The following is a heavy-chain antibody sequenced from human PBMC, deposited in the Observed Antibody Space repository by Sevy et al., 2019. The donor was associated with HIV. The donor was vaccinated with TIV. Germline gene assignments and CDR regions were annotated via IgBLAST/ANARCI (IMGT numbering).Heavy chain of an antibody. CDR2: IIPIFGTA. CDR1: GGTFSSYA. CDR3: AREAVVYSSSSGNWFDP. Sequence: ASLKVSCKASGGTFSSYAISWVRQAPGQGLEWMGGIIPIFGTANYAQKFQGRVTITADESTSTAYTELSSLRSEDTAVYYCAREAVVYSSSSGNWFDPWGQGTLVTVSS. J-gene: IGHJ5*02. D-gene: IGHD6-6*01. V-gene: IGHV1-69*13.